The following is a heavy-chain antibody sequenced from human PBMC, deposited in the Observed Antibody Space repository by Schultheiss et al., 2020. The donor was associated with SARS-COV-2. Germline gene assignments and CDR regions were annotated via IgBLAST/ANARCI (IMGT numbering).Heavy chain of an antibody. CDR2: ISYDGSNK. J-gene: IGHJ4*02. Sequence: GGSLRLSCAASGFTFSSYAMHWVRQAPGKGLEWVAVISYDGSNKYYADSVKGRFTISRDNAKNSLYLQMNSLRAEDTAVYYCARPGLAAVVDYWGQGTLVTVSS. V-gene: IGHV3-30-3*01. CDR3: ARPGLAAVVDY. D-gene: IGHD6-13*01. CDR1: GFTFSSYA.